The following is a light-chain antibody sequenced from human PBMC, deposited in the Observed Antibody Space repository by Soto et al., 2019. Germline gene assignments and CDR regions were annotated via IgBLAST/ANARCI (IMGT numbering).Light chain of an antibody. Sequence: DIQMTQSPSTLSSSAGDIFTITCRASQHISRWLAWYQQKAGKAPKLLIYDVSTLETGVPSRFSGSGSGTEFTLTISSLQPDDFATYYCQQYNSYSWTFGQGTKVDIK. V-gene: IGKV1-5*01. CDR3: QQYNSYSWT. CDR1: QHISRW. J-gene: IGKJ1*01. CDR2: DVS.